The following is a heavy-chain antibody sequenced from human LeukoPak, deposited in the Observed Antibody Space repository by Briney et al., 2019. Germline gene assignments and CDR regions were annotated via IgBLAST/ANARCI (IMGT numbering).Heavy chain of an antibody. CDR2: ITWNSGRR. D-gene: IGHD4-23*01. J-gene: IGHJ3*02. CDR3: AKGGSVTREHGGTVDDAFDI. V-gene: IGHV3-9*03. Sequence: PGRSLRLSCAASGFTFDHYAMHWVRQAPGKGLEWVSGITWNSGRRGYVDSVKGRFTISRDNAKNSLYLQMNSLRAEDMALYYCAKGGSVTREHGGTVDDAFDIWGQGTMVTVSS. CDR1: GFTFDHYA.